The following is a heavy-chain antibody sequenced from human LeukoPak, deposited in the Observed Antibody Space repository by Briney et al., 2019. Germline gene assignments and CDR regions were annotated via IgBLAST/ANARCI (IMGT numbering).Heavy chain of an antibody. D-gene: IGHD4-17*01. CDR2: IYYSGST. CDR3: ARGLTTVKYYYYYMDV. J-gene: IGHJ6*03. CDR1: GGSISSYY. Sequence: SETLSLTCTVSGGSISSYYWSWIRQPPGKGLEWIGYIYYSGSTNYNPSLKSRVTISVDTSKSQFSLKLSSVTAADTAVYYCARGLTTVKYYYYYMDVWGKGTTVTVSS. V-gene: IGHV4-59*08.